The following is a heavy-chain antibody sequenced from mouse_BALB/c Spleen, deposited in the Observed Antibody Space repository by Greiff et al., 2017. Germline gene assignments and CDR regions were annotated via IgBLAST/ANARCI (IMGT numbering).Heavy chain of an antibody. J-gene: IGHJ4*01. CDR1: GFTFSSYA. CDR2: ISSGGSYT. D-gene: IGHD4-1*01. CDR3: ARDPELGYYAMDY. Sequence: EVQLVESGGGLVKPGGSLKLSCAASGFTFSSYAMSWVRQSPEKRLEWVAEISSGGSYTYYPDTVTGRVTISRDNAKNTLYLEMSSLRSEDTAMYYCARDPELGYYAMDYWGQGTSVTVSS. V-gene: IGHV5-9-4*01.